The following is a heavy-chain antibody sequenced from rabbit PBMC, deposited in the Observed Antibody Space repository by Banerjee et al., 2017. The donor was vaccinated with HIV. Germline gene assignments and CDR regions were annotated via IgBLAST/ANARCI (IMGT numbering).Heavy chain of an antibody. Sequence: QEQLEESGGDLVKPEGSLTLTCTASGFSFSSSYWICWVRQAPGKGLEWIACIDAGSSGNTYYASWAKGRFTISKTSSTTVTLQMTSLTAADTATYFCARGSFRNGFNLWGQGTL. J-gene: IGHJ4*01. CDR2: IDAGSSGNT. V-gene: IGHV1S45*01. CDR3: ARGSFRNGFNL. CDR1: GFSFSSSYW. D-gene: IGHD5-1*01.